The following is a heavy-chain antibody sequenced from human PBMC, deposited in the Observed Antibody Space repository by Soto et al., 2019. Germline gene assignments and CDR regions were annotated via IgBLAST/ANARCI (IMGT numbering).Heavy chain of an antibody. J-gene: IGHJ5*02. CDR1: GFTFSSYE. V-gene: IGHV3-48*03. D-gene: IGHD3-3*01. CDR2: ISSSGSTI. CDR3: ARERRRITIFGVVFTPRFDP. Sequence: EVQLVESGGGLVQPGGSLRLSCAASGFTFSSYEMNWVRQAPGKGLEWVSYISSSGSTIYYADSVKGRFTISRDNAKNSLYLQMNSLRAEDTAVYYCARERRRITIFGVVFTPRFDPWGQGTLVTVSS.